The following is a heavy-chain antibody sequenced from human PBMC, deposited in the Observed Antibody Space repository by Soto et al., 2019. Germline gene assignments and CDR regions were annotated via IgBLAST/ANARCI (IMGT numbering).Heavy chain of an antibody. V-gene: IGHV3-33*01. J-gene: IGHJ4*02. CDR3: ARGLQSSWPEDEDYFDY. Sequence: QVQLVESGGGVVQPGRSLRLSCAASGFTFSSCGMHWVRQAPDKGLEWVAVIWYDGSNKYYADSVKGRFTISRDNSKNTLYLQMNSLRAEDTAVYYCARGLQSSWPEDEDYFDYWGQGTLVTVSS. CDR2: IWYDGSNK. D-gene: IGHD6-13*01. CDR1: GFTFSSCG.